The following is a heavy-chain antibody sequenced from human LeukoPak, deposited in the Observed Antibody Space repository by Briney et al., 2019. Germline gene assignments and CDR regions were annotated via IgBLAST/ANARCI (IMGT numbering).Heavy chain of an antibody. J-gene: IGHJ6*03. D-gene: IGHD3-3*01. V-gene: IGHV3-23*01. CDR1: GFTFNTYV. Sequence: PGGSLRLSCVASGFTFNTYVISWVRQAPGKGLERVSSISAPGSTTHYADSVRGRFTISRDNSKNTLYLQMNSLRAEDTAVYYCAKAGQEWYFYYMDVWGKGTTVAVSS. CDR2: ISAPGSTT. CDR3: AKAGQEWYFYYMDV.